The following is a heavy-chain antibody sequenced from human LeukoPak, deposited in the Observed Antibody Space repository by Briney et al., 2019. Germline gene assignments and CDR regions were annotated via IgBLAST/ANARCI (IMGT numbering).Heavy chain of an antibody. V-gene: IGHV4-30-2*01. Sequence: SETLSLTCAVSGGSISSGDSSWSWIRQPPGKGLEWIGYIYHSGSTFYIPSLKSRVTISVDRSKNQFSLRLSSVTAADTAVYYCARYCSAGSCYGFDYWAREPWSPSPQ. J-gene: IGHJ4*02. D-gene: IGHD2-15*01. CDR2: IYHSGST. CDR3: ARYCSAGSCYGFDY. CDR1: GGSISSGDSS.